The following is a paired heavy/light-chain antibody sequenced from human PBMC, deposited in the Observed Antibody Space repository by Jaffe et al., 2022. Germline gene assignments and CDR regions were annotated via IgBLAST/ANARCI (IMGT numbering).Light chain of an antibody. V-gene: IGKV2-28*01. CDR1: QSLLHSNGYNY. CDR3: MQALQTPRA. CDR2: LGS. J-gene: IGKJ5*01. Sequence: DIVMTQSPLSLPVTPGEPASISCRSSQSLLHSNGYNYLDWYLQKPGQSPQLLIYLGSNRASGVPDRFSGSGSGTDFTLKISRVEAEDVGVYYCMQALQTPRAFGQGTRLEIK.
Heavy chain of an antibody. CDR3: ARDTEGYDSSGEDFDY. J-gene: IGHJ4*02. CDR1: GYTFTSYY. V-gene: IGHV1-46*01. Sequence: QVQLVQSGAEVKKPGASVKVSCKASGYTFTSYYMHWVRQAPGQGLEWMGIINPSGGSTSYAQKFQGRVTMTRDTSTSTVYMELSSLRSEDTAVYYCARDTEGYDSSGEDFDYWGQGTLVTVSS. D-gene: IGHD3-22*01. CDR2: INPSGGST.